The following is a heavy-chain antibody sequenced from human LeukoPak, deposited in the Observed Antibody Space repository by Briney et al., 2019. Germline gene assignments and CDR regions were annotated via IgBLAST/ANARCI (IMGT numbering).Heavy chain of an antibody. CDR3: ARVGKYQLLGGSFDP. J-gene: IGHJ5*02. CDR2: INHSGST. V-gene: IGHV4-34*01. CDR1: GGSLSGYY. Sequence: SETLSLTCAVYGGSLSGYYWSWIRQPPGKGLEWIGEINHSGSTNYNPSLKSRVTISVNTSKNQFSLKLSSVTAADTAVYYCARVGKYQLLGGSFDPWGQGTLVTVSS. D-gene: IGHD2-2*01.